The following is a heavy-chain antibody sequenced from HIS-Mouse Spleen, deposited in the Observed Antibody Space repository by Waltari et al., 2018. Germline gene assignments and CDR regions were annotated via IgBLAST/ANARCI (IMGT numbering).Heavy chain of an antibody. CDR1: GGSISSYY. CDR3: AGRWLLDY. Sequence: QVQLQESGPGLVKPSETLSLPCTVPGGSISSYYWSWDRQPPGKGLEWIGYIYYSGSTNYNPSLKSRVTISVDTSKNQFSLKLSSVTAADTAVYYCAGRWLLDYWGQGTLVTVSS. D-gene: IGHD5-12*01. V-gene: IGHV4-59*08. J-gene: IGHJ4*02. CDR2: IYYSGST.